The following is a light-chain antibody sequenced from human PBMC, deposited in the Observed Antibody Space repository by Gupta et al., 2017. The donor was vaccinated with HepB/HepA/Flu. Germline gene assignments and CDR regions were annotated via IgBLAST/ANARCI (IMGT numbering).Light chain of an antibody. CDR1: QSVRITS. CDR3: QQEGRSMFT. V-gene: IGKV3-20*01. J-gene: IGKJ2*01. CDR2: GAS. Sequence: ETVFTHSPGTLSLSAGERATLSCRASQSVRITSLAWYQQKPGQAPRLLIYGASSRATGITDRFSGSGSGTEFTLTISRLEPEDFAVYYCQQEGRSMFTFGQGTKLEIK.